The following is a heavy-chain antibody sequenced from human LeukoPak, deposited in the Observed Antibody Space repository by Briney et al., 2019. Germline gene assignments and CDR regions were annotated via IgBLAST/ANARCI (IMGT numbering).Heavy chain of an antibody. D-gene: IGHD3-9*01. CDR3: ARGPYYDILTGPSPPEGY. V-gene: IGHV4-59*10. CDR2: IYTSGST. Sequence: SETLSLTCAVYGGSFSGYYWSWIRQPAGKGLEWIGRIYTSGSTNYNPSLKSRVTISVDTSKNQFSLKLSSVTAADTAVYYCARGPYYDILTGPSPPEGYWGQGTLVTVSS. J-gene: IGHJ4*02. CDR1: GGSFSGYY.